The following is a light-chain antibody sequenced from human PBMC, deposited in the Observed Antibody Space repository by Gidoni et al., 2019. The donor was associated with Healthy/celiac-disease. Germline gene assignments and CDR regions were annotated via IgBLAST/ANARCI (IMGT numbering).Light chain of an antibody. CDR1: QSVSSN. V-gene: IGKV3-15*01. CDR3: QQYNNWPWIT. Sequence: EIVMPQSPATLSVSPGARATLSFRASQSVSSNFAWYQQKPGQAPRLLIYVASTRATGIPVRFSVSGSGTESTLTLSILQSEAFAVYYCQQYNNWPWITFGQGTRLEIK. J-gene: IGKJ5*01. CDR2: VAS.